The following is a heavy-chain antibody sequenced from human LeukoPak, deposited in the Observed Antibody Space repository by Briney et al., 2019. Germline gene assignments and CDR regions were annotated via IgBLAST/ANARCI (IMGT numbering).Heavy chain of an antibody. CDR1: GFTFSSYE. Sequence: PGGSLRLSCAASGFTFSSYEMNWVRQAPGKGLEWVSYISSSGSTIYYADSVKGRFTISRDNAKNSLYLQMNSLRAEDTAAYYCARAPYTIFGAMDVWGKGTTVTVSS. J-gene: IGHJ6*03. D-gene: IGHD3-3*01. CDR3: ARAPYTIFGAMDV. CDR2: ISSSGSTI. V-gene: IGHV3-48*03.